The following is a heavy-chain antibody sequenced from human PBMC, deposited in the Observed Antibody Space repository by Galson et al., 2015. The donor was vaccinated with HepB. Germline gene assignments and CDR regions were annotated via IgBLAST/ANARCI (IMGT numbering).Heavy chain of an antibody. CDR3: ARHEGSSGWYGAFDI. V-gene: IGHV4-34*01. Sequence: SETLSLTCAVYGGSFSGYYWSWIRQPPGKGLEWIGEINHSGSTNYNPSLKSRVTISVDTSKNQFSLKLSSVTAADTAVYYCARHEGSSGWYGAFDIWGQGTMITVSS. J-gene: IGHJ3*02. D-gene: IGHD6-19*01. CDR1: GGSFSGYY. CDR2: INHSGST.